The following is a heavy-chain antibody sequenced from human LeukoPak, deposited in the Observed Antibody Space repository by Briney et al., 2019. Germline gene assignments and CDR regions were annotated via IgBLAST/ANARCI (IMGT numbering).Heavy chain of an antibody. CDR1: GFTVSSNY. Sequence: PGGSLRLSCAASGFTVSSNYMSLVRQAPGKGLEWVSVIYSGGSTYYADSVKGRFTISRDDSKNTLYLQMNSLRAEDTAVYYCARAEYYDSSGLDAFDIWGQGTMVTVSS. J-gene: IGHJ3*02. CDR3: ARAEYYDSSGLDAFDI. V-gene: IGHV3-66*01. D-gene: IGHD3-22*01. CDR2: IYSGGST.